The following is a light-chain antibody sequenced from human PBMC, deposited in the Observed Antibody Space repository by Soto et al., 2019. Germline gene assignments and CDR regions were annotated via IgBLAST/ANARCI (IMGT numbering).Light chain of an antibody. CDR3: ASYTTSHTRV. J-gene: IGLJ3*02. Sequence: QSALTQPASVSGSPGQSITISCTGRNSDVGAYNYVSWYQQHPGKAPRLIIFEVNDRPSGVSHRFSGSKSGNTASLTISGLQAEDEADYYCASYTTSHTRVFGGGTKVTVL. V-gene: IGLV2-14*01. CDR1: NSDVGAYNY. CDR2: EVN.